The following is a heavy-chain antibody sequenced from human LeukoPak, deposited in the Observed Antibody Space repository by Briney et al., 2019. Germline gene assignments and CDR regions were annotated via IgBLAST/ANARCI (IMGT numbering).Heavy chain of an antibody. CDR1: GGFISSYY. J-gene: IGHJ5*02. CDR3: ARDGEAAAIPNWFDP. Sequence: SETLSLTCTVSGGFISSYYWSWIRQPPGKGLEWFGSIYYSGSTYYNPSLKSRVTISVDTSKNQFSLRLSSVTAADTAVYYCARDGEAAAIPNWFDPWGQGTLVTVSS. D-gene: IGHD6-13*01. V-gene: IGHV4-39*07. CDR2: IYYSGST.